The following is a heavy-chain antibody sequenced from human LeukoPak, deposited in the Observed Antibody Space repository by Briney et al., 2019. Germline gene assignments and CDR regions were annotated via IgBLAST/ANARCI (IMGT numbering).Heavy chain of an antibody. D-gene: IGHD6-13*01. J-gene: IGHJ6*03. V-gene: IGHV1-8*03. CDR1: GYTFTSYD. CDR2: MNPNSGNT. CDR3: AGGPYRIAAAGDYYYYMDV. Sequence: ASVKVSFKASGYTFTSYDINWVRQATGQGLEWMGWMNPNSGNTGYAQKFQGRVTITRNTSISTAYMELSSLRFEDTAVYYCAGGPYRIAAAGDYYYYMDVWGKGTTVTVSS.